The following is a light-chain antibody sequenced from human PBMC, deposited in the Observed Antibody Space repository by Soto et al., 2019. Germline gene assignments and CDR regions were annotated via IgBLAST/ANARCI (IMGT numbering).Light chain of an antibody. CDR3: QQYYNPSQT. J-gene: IGKJ1*01. CDR2: WAS. V-gene: IGKV4-1*01. CDR1: QSVIYSSNNKNY. Sequence: DIVMTQSPDSLAVSLGERATINCKSSQSVIYSSNNKNYLAWYQQKPGQPPKLLIYWASTRESGVPDRFSGSGSGTDFTLTISSLQAEDVAVYYCQQYYNPSQTFGQGTKVEIK.